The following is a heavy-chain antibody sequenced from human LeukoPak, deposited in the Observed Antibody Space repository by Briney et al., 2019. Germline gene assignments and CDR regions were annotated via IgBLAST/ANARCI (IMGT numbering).Heavy chain of an antibody. Sequence: SETLSLTCAVYGGSFSGYYWSWIRQPPGKGLEWIGEINHSGSTNYNPSLKSRVTISVDTSKNQFSLKLSSVTAADTAVYYCARARITMVRGVDNSAFDIWGQGTMVTVSS. J-gene: IGHJ3*02. CDR2: INHSGST. D-gene: IGHD3-10*01. CDR3: ARARITMVRGVDNSAFDI. CDR1: GGSFSGYY. V-gene: IGHV4-34*01.